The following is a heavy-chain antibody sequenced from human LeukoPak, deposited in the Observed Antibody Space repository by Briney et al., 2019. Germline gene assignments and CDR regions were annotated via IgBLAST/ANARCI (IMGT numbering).Heavy chain of an antibody. Sequence: GSSVTVSFMSSVYTFTHYDINWVRQAPGQRLEGMGWMNPNSGNTGYAQKFQGRVTMTRNTSIITAYMELSSLRSEDTAVYYCARMKARGGVLRYFDWLSPFDYWGQGTLVTVSS. CDR1: VYTFTHYD. CDR2: MNPNSGNT. J-gene: IGHJ4*02. D-gene: IGHD3-9*01. V-gene: IGHV1-8*01. CDR3: ARMKARGGVLRYFDWLSPFDY.